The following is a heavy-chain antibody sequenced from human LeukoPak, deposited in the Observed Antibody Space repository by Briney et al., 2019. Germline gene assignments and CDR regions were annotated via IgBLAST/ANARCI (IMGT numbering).Heavy chain of an antibody. CDR3: ARGIAAPQVYYYYYMDV. D-gene: IGHD6-6*01. J-gene: IGHJ6*03. Sequence: GASVKVSCKASGGTFSSYAISWVRQAPGQGLEWMGGIIPIFGTANYAQKFQGRVTITTDESTSTAYMELSSLRSEDTAVYYCARGIAAPQVYYYYYMDVWGKGTTVTVSS. CDR2: IIPIFGTA. CDR1: GGTFSSYA. V-gene: IGHV1-69*05.